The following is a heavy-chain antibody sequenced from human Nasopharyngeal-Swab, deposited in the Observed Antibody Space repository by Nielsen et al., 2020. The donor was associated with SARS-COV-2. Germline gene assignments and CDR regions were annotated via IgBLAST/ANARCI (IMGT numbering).Heavy chain of an antibody. Sequence: ESLKISCAASGFIFTRYNMNWVRQAPAKGLEWVSSISFSSSYIYYADSVKGRFTLSRDNAKKSLYLQMNSLRAEDSAVYYCARSKISPSSYYDSSGYYGSYGMDVWGQGTTVTVSS. CDR1: GFIFTRYN. V-gene: IGHV3-21*01. CDR3: ARSKISPSSYYDSSGYYGSYGMDV. CDR2: ISFSSSYI. D-gene: IGHD3-22*01. J-gene: IGHJ6*02.